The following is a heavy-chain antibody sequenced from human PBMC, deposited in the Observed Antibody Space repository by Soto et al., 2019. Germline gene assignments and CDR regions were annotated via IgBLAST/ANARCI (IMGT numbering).Heavy chain of an antibody. D-gene: IGHD3-3*01. CDR1: GYSFTSYW. CDR3: ARRGAYYDFWCGYWAREDYYYGMDV. J-gene: IGHJ6*02. V-gene: IGHV5-51*01. Sequence: GESLKISCKGSGYSFTSYWIGWVRQMPGKGLEWMGIIYPGDSDTRYSPSFQGQVTISADKSISTAYLQWSSLKASDTAMYYCARRGAYYDFWCGYWAREDYYYGMDVWGQGTMVTVSS. CDR2: IYPGDSDT.